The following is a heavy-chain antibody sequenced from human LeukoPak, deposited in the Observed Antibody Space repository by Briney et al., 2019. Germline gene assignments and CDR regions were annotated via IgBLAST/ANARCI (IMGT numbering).Heavy chain of an antibody. D-gene: IGHD3-10*02. CDR3: AKCSASYYNDAFDI. CDR2: IRGGGAVT. CDR1: GFTFDNYA. V-gene: IGHV3-23*01. J-gene: IGHJ3*02. Sequence: GGSLRLSCAASGFTFDNYAMNWVRQAPGKGLEWLSYIRGGGAVTRYSDSVKGRFTISRDNSKNTLYLQMNHLRAEDTAIYYCAKCSASYYNDAFDIWGGGTMVTVSS.